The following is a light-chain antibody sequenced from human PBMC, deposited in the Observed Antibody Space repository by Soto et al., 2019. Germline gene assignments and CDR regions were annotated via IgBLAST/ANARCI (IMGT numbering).Light chain of an antibody. CDR2: GVY. CDR3: QQYHSWPPRT. J-gene: IGKJ1*01. CDR1: QSVSSN. V-gene: IGKV3D-15*01. Sequence: EVVMTHSPATLSVSAGEIAALSFRASQSVSSNLAWYQQKPGQAPRLLIYGVYTRAPGIPARFSGSGSGTEFTLTISSLQSEDFAVYYCQQYHSWPPRTSGQGTKVDIK.